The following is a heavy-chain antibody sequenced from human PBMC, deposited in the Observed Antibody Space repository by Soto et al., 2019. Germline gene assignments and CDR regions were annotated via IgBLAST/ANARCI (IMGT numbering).Heavy chain of an antibody. V-gene: IGHV3-30*18. D-gene: IGHD1-26*01. CDR1: GFTFSSYG. Sequence: GVSLRLSCAASGFTFSSYGMHWVRQAPGKGLEWVAVISYDGSNKYYADSVKGRFTISRDNSKNTLNLQMNSLRAEDTAVYYGAKDVREADDFDYWGQGTLVTVSS. J-gene: IGHJ4*01. CDR3: AKDVREADDFDY. CDR2: ISYDGSNK.